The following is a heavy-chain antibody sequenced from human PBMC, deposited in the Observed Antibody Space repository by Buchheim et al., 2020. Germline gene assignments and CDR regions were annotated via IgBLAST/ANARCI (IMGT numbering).Heavy chain of an antibody. J-gene: IGHJ6*02. CDR2: IWYDGSNK. Sequence: QVQLVESGGGVVQPGRSLRLSCAASGFTFSSYGMHWVRQAPGKGLEWVAVIWYDGSNKYYADSVKGRFTLSRDNSKNTLYLQMNSLRAEDTAVYYCAKEHDFWSGYYTTENFYYYYGMDVWGQGTT. CDR1: GFTFSSYG. CDR3: AKEHDFWSGYYTTENFYYYYGMDV. D-gene: IGHD3-3*01. V-gene: IGHV3-33*06.